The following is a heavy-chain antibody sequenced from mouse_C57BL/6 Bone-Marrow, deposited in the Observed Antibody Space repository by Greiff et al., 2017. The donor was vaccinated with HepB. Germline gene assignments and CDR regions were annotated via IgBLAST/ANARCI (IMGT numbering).Heavy chain of an antibody. CDR3: ARKITTVVFDY. CDR1: GYAFSSSW. J-gene: IGHJ2*01. D-gene: IGHD1-1*01. CDR2: IYPGDGDT. V-gene: IGHV1-82*01. Sequence: VKLQESGPELVKPGASVKISCKASGYAFSSSWMNWVKQRPGKGLEWIGRIYPGDGDTNYNGKFKGKATLTADKSSSTAYMQLSSLTSEDSAVYFCARKITTVVFDYWGQGTTLTVSS.